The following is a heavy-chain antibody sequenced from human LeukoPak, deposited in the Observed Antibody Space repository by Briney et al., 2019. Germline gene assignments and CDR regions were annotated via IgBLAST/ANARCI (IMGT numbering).Heavy chain of an antibody. CDR3: ANTNSSSSDAFDI. D-gene: IGHD6-6*01. CDR1: GFTFSSYG. J-gene: IGHJ3*02. V-gene: IGHV3-23*01. CDR2: ISGSGGST. Sequence: GGSLRLSCAASGFTFSSYGMSWVRQAPGKGLEWVSAISGSGGSTYYADSVKGRFTISRDNSKNTLYLQMNSLRAEDTAVYYCANTNSSSSDAFDIWGQGTMVTVSS.